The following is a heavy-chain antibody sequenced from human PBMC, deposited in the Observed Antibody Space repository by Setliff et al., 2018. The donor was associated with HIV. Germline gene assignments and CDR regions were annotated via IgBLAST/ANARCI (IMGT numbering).Heavy chain of an antibody. CDR1: GYTFSTYV. D-gene: IGHD3-10*01. J-gene: IGHJ4*02. CDR2: IDHDGSKK. V-gene: IGHV3-30*02. CDR3: AKDVGGSITMVRGVINAYFDY. Sequence: GGSLRLSCAVSGYTFSTYVMYWVRQVPGKGLEWVTFIDHDGSKKFYADSVKGRFTISRDNSKNSLYLQMNSLRAEDTALYYCAKDVGGSITMVRGVINAYFDYWGQGTLVTVSS.